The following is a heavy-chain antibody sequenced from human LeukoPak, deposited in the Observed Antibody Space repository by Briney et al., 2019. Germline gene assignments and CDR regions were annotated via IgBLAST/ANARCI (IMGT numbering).Heavy chain of an antibody. CDR1: GFTFTSYG. J-gene: IGHJ4*02. CDR2: ISYDGSNK. Sequence: GRSLRLSCATSGFTFTSYGMHWVRQAPGKGLEWVAVISYDGSNKYYADSVKGRFTISRDNSKNTLYLQINSLRAEDTAVYYCARGVSSSWSELDYWGQGALVTVSS. CDR3: ARGVSSSWSELDY. D-gene: IGHD6-13*01. V-gene: IGHV3-30*03.